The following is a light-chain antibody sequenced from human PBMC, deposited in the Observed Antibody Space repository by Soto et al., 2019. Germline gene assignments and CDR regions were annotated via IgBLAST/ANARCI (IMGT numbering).Light chain of an antibody. Sequence: DIQMIQSPSSLSASVGDRVTIICQASQDIKNYLNWYQQKPGKAPKLLIYDVSNLETGVPSRFSGSGSGTHFSLTISSLQPEDVATYYCQHYDHLPPLTFGGGTRVQIK. CDR2: DVS. J-gene: IGKJ4*01. CDR1: QDIKNY. V-gene: IGKV1-33*01. CDR3: QHYDHLPPLT.